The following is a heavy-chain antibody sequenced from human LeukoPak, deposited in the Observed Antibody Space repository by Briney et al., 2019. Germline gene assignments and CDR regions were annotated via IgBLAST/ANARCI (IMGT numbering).Heavy chain of an antibody. D-gene: IGHD3-16*01. J-gene: IGHJ5*02. V-gene: IGHV4-34*01. CDR2: IYDSGST. CDR1: DESFSGYY. Sequence: SETLSLTCAVYDESFSGYYCSWIRQPPGKGLEWIGSIYDSGSTYYNPSLKSRVTISVDTSKNQFSLKLNSVTAADTAVYYCARHYGPWGQGTLVTVSS. CDR3: ARHYGP.